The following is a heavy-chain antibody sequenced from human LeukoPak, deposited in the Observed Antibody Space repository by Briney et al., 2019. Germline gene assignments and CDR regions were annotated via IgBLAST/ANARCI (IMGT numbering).Heavy chain of an antibody. D-gene: IGHD6-13*01. Sequence: GASVKVSCKASGYTFTSYAMNWVRQAPGQGLEWMGWINTNTGNPTYAQGFTGRFVFSLDTSVSTAYLQISSLKAEDTAVYYCARDGQSSSWSSDPLYYYYMDVWGKGTTVTVSS. CDR3: ARDGQSSSWSSDPLYYYYMDV. CDR2: INTNTGNP. CDR1: GYTFTSYA. J-gene: IGHJ6*03. V-gene: IGHV7-4-1*02.